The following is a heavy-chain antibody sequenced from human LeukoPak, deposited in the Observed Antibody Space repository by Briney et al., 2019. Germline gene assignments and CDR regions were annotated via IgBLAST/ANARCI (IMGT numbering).Heavy chain of an antibody. CDR1: GGSISSHY. V-gene: IGHV4-59*11. CDR2: IYYSGST. CDR3: ARDRRYCSSTSCTPLYWYFDL. J-gene: IGHJ2*01. Sequence: SETLSLTCTVSGGSISSHYWSWIREPPGKGLEWIGYIYYSGSTNYNPSLKSRVTISVDTSKNQFSLKLSSVTAADTAVYYCARDRRYCSSTSCTPLYWYFDLWGRGTLVPVSS. D-gene: IGHD2-2*01.